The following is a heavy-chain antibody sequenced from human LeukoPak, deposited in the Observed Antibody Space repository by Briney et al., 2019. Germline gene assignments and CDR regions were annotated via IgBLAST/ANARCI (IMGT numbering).Heavy chain of an antibody. Sequence: GSLRLSCAASGFTFSTYSMNWIRQPPGKGLEWIGEINHSGSTNYNPSLKSRVTISVDTSKNQFSLKLSSVTAADTAVYYCARVRGRGYSYGTWGQGTLVTVSS. V-gene: IGHV4-34*01. J-gene: IGHJ5*02. CDR1: GFTFSTYS. CDR3: ARVRGRGYSYGT. CDR2: INHSGST. D-gene: IGHD5-18*01.